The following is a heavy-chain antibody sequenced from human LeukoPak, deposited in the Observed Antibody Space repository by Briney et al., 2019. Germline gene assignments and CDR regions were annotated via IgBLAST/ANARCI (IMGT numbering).Heavy chain of an antibody. Sequence: ASVKVSCKASGYTFTGYYTHCVRQAPGQELEWMGRINPNSGGTNYAQKFQGRVTMTRDTSISTAYMELSRLRSDDTAVYYCAREGSSSWAYYFDYWGQGTLVTVSS. CDR2: INPNSGGT. D-gene: IGHD6-13*01. J-gene: IGHJ4*02. CDR1: GYTFTGYY. V-gene: IGHV1-2*06. CDR3: AREGSSSWAYYFDY.